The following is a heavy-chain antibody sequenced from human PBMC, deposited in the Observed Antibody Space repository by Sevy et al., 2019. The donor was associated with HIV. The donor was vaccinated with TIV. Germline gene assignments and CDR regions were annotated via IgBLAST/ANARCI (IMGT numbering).Heavy chain of an antibody. J-gene: IGHJ6*02. CDR1: GYTFTSYA. Sequence: ASLKVSCKASGYTFTSYAMHWVHQAPGQRLEWMGWINAGNGNTKYSQKFQGRVTITRDTSASTAYMELSSLRSEDTAVYYCARDPLITIFGVAPYYYYYGMDVWGQGTTVTVSS. D-gene: IGHD3-3*01. CDR2: INAGNGNT. V-gene: IGHV1-3*01. CDR3: ARDPLITIFGVAPYYYYYGMDV.